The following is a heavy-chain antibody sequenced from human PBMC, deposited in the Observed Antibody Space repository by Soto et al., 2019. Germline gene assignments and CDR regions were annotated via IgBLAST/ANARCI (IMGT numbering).Heavy chain of an antibody. V-gene: IGHV4-59*08. Sequence: QVQLQESGPGLVKPSETLSLTCTVSGGSISSYYWSWIRQPPGKGLEWIGYIYYIGSTNYNPSLTGRVTISVDTSKNPFSLKMRSVTAADTAVYYCAGAYSAYDRAPYWGQGTLVTVSS. CDR1: GGSISSYY. CDR3: AGAYSAYDRAPY. D-gene: IGHD5-12*01. J-gene: IGHJ4*02. CDR2: IYYIGST.